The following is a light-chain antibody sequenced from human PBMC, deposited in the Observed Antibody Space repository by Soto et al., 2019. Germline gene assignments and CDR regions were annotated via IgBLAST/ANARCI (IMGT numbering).Light chain of an antibody. J-gene: IGKJ2*01. CDR3: PQYDDLPRT. Sequence: DIQMTQSPSSLSASVGDRVTITCQASQDITNYLNWYQQKPGKAPKLLIYDASNLETGVPSRFSGGGSGTDFTFTISSLQPEDIATYYCPQYDDLPRTFGQGTKLEIK. V-gene: IGKV1-33*01. CDR1: QDITNY. CDR2: DAS.